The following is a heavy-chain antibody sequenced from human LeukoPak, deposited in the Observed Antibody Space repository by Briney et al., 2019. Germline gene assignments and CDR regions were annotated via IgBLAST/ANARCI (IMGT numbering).Heavy chain of an antibody. D-gene: IGHD3-3*01. Sequence: SETLSLTCTVSGVSISSSSYYWGWIRQPPGKGLEWIGSIYYSRSTYYNPSLKSRVTISVDTSKNQFSLKLSSVTAADTAVYYCARDDFWSATGFDYWGQGTLVTVSS. CDR2: IYYSRST. V-gene: IGHV4-39*07. CDR3: ARDDFWSATGFDY. CDR1: GVSISSSSYY. J-gene: IGHJ4*02.